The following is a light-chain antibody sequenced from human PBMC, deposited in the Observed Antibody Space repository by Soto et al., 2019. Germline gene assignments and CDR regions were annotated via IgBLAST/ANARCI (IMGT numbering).Light chain of an antibody. J-gene: IGKJ3*01. CDR2: TAS. CDR3: QQTYRAPFT. Sequence: DTQMTQSPSSLSASVGERVNITCRTSQGINNYLNWYQQKPGKAPKLLIYTASSLQSGVPSRFSGSGSGTDFTLTISSLQPEDFATYYCQQTYRAPFTFGPGTEVDIK. V-gene: IGKV1-39*01. CDR1: QGINNY.